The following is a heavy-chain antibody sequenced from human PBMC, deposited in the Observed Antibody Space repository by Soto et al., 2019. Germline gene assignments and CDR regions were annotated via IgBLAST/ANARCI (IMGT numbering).Heavy chain of an antibody. D-gene: IGHD1-1*01. CDR2: VRSKTTDFAT. Sequence: EVKFVESGGGLVQPGESLKLSCTASGFTFSDSALHWVRQAPGKGLEWVGRVRSKTTDFATAYAASVNGRFTISRDDSKNTAYLQMNSLKTEDXXXXYCASYNSVSNPGFDIWGQGTMVTVXS. J-gene: IGHJ3*02. CDR3: ASYNSVSNPGFDI. V-gene: IGHV3-73*02. CDR1: GFTFSDSA.